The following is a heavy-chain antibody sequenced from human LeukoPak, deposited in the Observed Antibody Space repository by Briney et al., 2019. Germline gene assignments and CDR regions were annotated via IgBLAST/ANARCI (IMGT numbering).Heavy chain of an antibody. D-gene: IGHD6-6*01. CDR3: ARGLGSSSKPGADAFDI. CDR1: GGSISSGGYY. CDR2: IFHSGST. J-gene: IGHJ3*02. V-gene: IGHV4-30-2*01. Sequence: SETLSLTCTVSGGSISSGGYYWSWIRQPPGKGLEWIGYIFHSGSTYYNLSLKSRVTISVDRSKNQFSLKLSSVTAADTAVYYCARGLGSSSKPGADAFDIWGQGTMVTVSS.